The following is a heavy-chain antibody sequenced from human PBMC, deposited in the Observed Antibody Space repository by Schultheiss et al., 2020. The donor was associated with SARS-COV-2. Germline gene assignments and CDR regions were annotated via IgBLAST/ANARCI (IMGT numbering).Heavy chain of an antibody. CDR3: ARGDRYSISMSSLDY. D-gene: IGHD6-6*01. V-gene: IGHV4-34*01. J-gene: IGHJ4*02. CDR1: GGSFSGYY. CDR2: INHSGST. Sequence: SQTLSLTCAVYGGSFSGYYWSWIRQPPGKGLEWIGEINHSGSTNYNPSLKSRVTISVDTSKNQFSLKLSSVTAADTAVYYCARGDRYSISMSSLDYWGQGTLVTVSS.